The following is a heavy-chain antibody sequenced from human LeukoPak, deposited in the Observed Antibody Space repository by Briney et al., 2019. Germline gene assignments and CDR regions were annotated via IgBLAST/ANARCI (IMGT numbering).Heavy chain of an antibody. D-gene: IGHD3-22*01. V-gene: IGHV3-23*01. J-gene: IGHJ4*02. CDR1: GFTFNIYS. Sequence: GGSLRVSCAASGFTFNIYSMSWVRQAPGKGLEWVSSITSSGDATLYADSVKDRFTISRDNSKNTLYLQMSRLRAEDTAVYYCAKDRPNYHESNGHYYRPNGDYWGQGTLVTVSS. CDR2: ITSSGDAT. CDR3: AKDRPNYHESNGHYYRPNGDY.